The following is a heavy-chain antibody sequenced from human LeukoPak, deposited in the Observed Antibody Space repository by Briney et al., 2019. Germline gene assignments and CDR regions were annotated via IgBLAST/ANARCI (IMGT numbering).Heavy chain of an antibody. CDR1: GYTFTDYY. V-gene: IGHV1-2*02. CDR2: INPNSGGT. J-gene: IGHJ4*02. D-gene: IGHD3-10*02. CDR3: ARGPLIVRGVIFPIDY. Sequence: ASVKVSCKASGYTFTDYYIHWVRQAPGQGLEWMGWINPNSGGTNYAQKFQGRVTMTRDTSISTAYMELSRLRSDDTAVYYCARGPLIVRGVIFPIDYWGQGTLVTVSS.